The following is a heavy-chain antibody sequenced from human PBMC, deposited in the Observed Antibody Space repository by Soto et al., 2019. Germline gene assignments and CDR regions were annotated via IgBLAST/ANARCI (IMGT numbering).Heavy chain of an antibody. CDR2: IYSGGST. CDR1: GFIFSNY. CDR3: ARDRFPYGMDV. D-gene: IGHD3-10*01. Sequence: GGSLRLSCAASGFIFSNYMSWVRQAPGKGLEWVSFIYSGGSTYYADSVKGRFTISRDKSKNTLYLQMNSLRADDTAMYYCARDRFPYGMDVWGQGTTVTVSS. J-gene: IGHJ6*02. V-gene: IGHV3-66*01.